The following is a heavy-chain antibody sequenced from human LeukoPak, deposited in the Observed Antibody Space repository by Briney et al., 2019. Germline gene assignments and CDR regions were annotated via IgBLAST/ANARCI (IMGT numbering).Heavy chain of an antibody. J-gene: IGHJ6*02. Sequence: ASVKVSCKASGYTFTGYYMHWVRQAPGQGLEWMGWINPNSGGTNYAQKFQGRVTMTRDTSISTAYMELSRLRSDDTAVYYCARGITILDYYYRMDVWGQGTTVTVSS. V-gene: IGHV1-2*02. D-gene: IGHD3-9*01. CDR2: INPNSGGT. CDR1: GYTFTGYY. CDR3: ARGITILDYYYRMDV.